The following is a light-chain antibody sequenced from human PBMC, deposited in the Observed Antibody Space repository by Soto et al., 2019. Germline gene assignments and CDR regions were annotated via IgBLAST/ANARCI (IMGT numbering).Light chain of an antibody. J-gene: IGLJ1*01. CDR3: CSYAGSSTFAYV. Sequence: QSALTQPASVSGSPGQSITISCTGTSSDVGSYNLVSWYQQHPGKAPKLMIYEGSKRPSAVSNRFSGSKSGNTASLTISGLQAEDEADYSCCSYAGSSTFAYVFGTGAKLTVL. CDR2: EGS. V-gene: IGLV2-23*03. CDR1: SSDVGSYNL.